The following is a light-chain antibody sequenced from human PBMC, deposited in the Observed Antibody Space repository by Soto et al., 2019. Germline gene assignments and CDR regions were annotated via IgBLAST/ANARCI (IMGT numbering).Light chain of an antibody. CDR1: QSVSSN. Sequence: EIVMTQSPAPLSLSPGERATLSGRASQSVSSNLAWYQQKPGQAPRLLIYGASTRATGIPARFSGSGSGTEFTLTISSLQSEDFAVYYCQQYNNWPPWTFGQGTKVEIK. CDR2: GAS. CDR3: QQYNNWPPWT. V-gene: IGKV3-15*01. J-gene: IGKJ1*01.